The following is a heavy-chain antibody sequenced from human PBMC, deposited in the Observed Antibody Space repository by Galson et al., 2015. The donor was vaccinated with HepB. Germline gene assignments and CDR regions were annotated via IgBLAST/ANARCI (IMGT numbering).Heavy chain of an antibody. J-gene: IGHJ3*01. CDR3: AREYNGNNYVFDL. CDR1: GGSINKYY. Sequence: ETLSLTCTISGGSINKYYWAWIRQSPGRALEWIGYIFYTGVTNYNPCLKSRVTISVETSRNQFSLNLTSVTAADTGIYYCAREYNGNNYVFDLWGQGTRVSVSS. D-gene: IGHD1/OR15-1a*01. V-gene: IGHV4-59*01. CDR2: IFYTGVT.